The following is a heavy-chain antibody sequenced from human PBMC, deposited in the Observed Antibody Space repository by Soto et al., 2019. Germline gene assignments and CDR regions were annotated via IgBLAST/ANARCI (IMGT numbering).Heavy chain of an antibody. CDR1: GFTFDDYA. CDR2: ISGDGGST. J-gene: IGHJ6*02. Sequence: GGSLRLSCAASGFTFDDYAMHWVRQAPGKGLEWVSLISGDGGSTYYADSVKGRFTISRDNSKNTLYLQMNSLRTEDAALYYCSNDMKPIRFLEWYYYYGMDVWGQGTTVTVSS. V-gene: IGHV3-43*02. CDR3: SNDMKPIRFLEWYYYYGMDV. D-gene: IGHD3-3*01.